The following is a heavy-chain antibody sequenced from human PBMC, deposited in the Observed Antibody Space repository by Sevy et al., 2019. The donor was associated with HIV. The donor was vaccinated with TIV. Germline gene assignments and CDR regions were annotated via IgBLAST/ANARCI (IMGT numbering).Heavy chain of an antibody. V-gene: IGHV4-59*01. Sequence: SETLSLTCTVSGGSISSYYWSWIRQPPGKGLEWIGYIYYSGSTNYNPSLKSRVTISVDTSKNQFSLKLSSVTAADTAVYYCARGWYYYDSSGYYPPDAFDIWGQRTLVTVSS. D-gene: IGHD3-22*01. J-gene: IGHJ3*02. CDR1: GGSISSYY. CDR2: IYYSGST. CDR3: ARGWYYYDSSGYYPPDAFDI.